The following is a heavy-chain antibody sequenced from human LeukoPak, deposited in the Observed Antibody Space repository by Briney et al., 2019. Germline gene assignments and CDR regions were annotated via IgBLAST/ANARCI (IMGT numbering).Heavy chain of an antibody. J-gene: IGHJ4*01. Sequence: GGSLRLSCAASRFTFSSYAMSWVRQAPGKGLEWVSAISGSGGSTYYADSVKGRFTISRDNSKNTLYLQMNSLRAEDTAVYYCAKDGEWEPAYFDYWGQGTLVTVSS. CDR1: RFTFSSYA. CDR3: AKDGEWEPAYFDY. D-gene: IGHD1-26*01. V-gene: IGHV3-23*01. CDR2: ISGSGGST.